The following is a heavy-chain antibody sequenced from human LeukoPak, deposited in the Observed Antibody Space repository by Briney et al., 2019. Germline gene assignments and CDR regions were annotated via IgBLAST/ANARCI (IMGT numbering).Heavy chain of an antibody. D-gene: IGHD3-10*01. CDR3: ANYYYGSGRFDY. CDR1: GFTFSNYD. J-gene: IGHJ4*02. Sequence: GGSLRLSCAGSGFTFSNYDMSWVRQAPGKGLEWVSVISGSGGSTYYADSVKGRFTISRDNSKNTLYLQMNSLRAEDTAIYYCANYYYGSGRFDYWGQGTLVTVSS. CDR2: ISGSGGST. V-gene: IGHV3-23*01.